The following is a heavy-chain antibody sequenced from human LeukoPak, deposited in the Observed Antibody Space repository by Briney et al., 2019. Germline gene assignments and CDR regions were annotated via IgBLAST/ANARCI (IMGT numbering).Heavy chain of an antibody. D-gene: IGHD2-2*01. J-gene: IGHJ6*03. CDR3: AREGCSSTSCYRRVDYYYMDV. CDR1: GFTFSSYS. V-gene: IGHV3-21*01. Sequence: GGSLRLSCAASGFTFSSYSMNWVRQAPGKGLEWVSSISSSSSYIYYADSVKGRFTISRDNAKNSLYLQMNSLRAEDTAVYYCAREGCSSTSCYRRVDYYYMDVWGKGTTVTVSS. CDR2: ISSSSSYI.